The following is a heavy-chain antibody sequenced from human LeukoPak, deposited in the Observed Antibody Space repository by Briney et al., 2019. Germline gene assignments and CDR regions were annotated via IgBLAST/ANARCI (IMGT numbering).Heavy chain of an antibody. CDR2: INPNSGGT. CDR3: ARGGYSYGIDY. Sequence: ASVKVSCKASGYTFTGYYMHGVRQAPGEGLEWMGRINPNSGGTNYAQKFQGRVTMTRDTSISTAYMELSRLRSDDPAVYYCARGGYSYGIDYWGQGTLVTVSS. J-gene: IGHJ4*02. D-gene: IGHD5-18*01. CDR1: GYTFTGYY. V-gene: IGHV1-2*06.